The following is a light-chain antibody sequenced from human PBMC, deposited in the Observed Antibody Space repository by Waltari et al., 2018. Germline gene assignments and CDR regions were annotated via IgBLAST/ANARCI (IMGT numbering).Light chain of an antibody. CDR3: QQYNTYSS. V-gene: IGKV1-5*03. J-gene: IGKJ2*01. CDR2: KAS. CDR1: QSSSNW. Sequence: DIQMTQSPSSLSASVGDRVTITCRASQSSSNWLAWYQQKPGKAPILLIYKASILKSEVPSRFSGSGSGTQFTLTISILQPGDFATYYCQQYNTYSSFGQGTKLEIK.